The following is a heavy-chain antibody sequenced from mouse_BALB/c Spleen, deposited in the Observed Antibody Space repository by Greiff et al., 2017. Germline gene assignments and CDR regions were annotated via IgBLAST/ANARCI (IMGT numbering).Heavy chain of an antibody. CDR3: ARPTSYYYGSSYYFDY. CDR2: ISSGGSYT. J-gene: IGHJ2*01. Sequence: EVQGVESGGDLVKPGGSLKLSCAASGFTFSSYGMSWVRQTPDKRLEWVATISSGGSYTYYPDSVKGRFTISRDNAKNTLYLQMSSLKSEDTAMYYCARPTSYYYGSSYYFDYWGQGTTLTVSS. CDR1: GFTFSSYG. D-gene: IGHD1-1*01. V-gene: IGHV5-6*01.